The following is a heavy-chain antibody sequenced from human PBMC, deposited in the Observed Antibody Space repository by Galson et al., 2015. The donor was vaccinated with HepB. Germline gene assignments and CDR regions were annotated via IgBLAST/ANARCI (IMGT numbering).Heavy chain of an antibody. V-gene: IGHV1-3*01. J-gene: IGHJ5*02. D-gene: IGHD3-3*01. CDR1: GGTFSSYA. CDR3: AREASYYDFWSGYYADRNGWFDP. CDR2: INAGNGNT. Sequence: SVKVSCKASGGTFSSYAISWVRQAPGQRLEWMGWINAGNGNTKYSQKFQGRVTITRDTSASTAYMELSSLRSEDTAVYYCAREASYYDFWSGYYADRNGWFDPWGQGTLVTVSS.